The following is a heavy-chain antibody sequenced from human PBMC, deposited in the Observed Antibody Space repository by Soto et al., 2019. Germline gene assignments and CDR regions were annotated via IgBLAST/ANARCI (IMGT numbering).Heavy chain of an antibody. CDR3: ARNVRYSSSWHYYYYYMDV. J-gene: IGHJ6*03. D-gene: IGHD6-13*01. Sequence: PGGSLRLSCAASGFTVSSNYMSWVRQAPGKGLEWVSVIYSGGSTYYADSVKGRFTISRHNSRNTLYLQMNSLRAEDTAVYFCARNVRYSSSWHYYYYYMDVWGKGTTVTVSS. V-gene: IGHV3-53*04. CDR2: IYSGGST. CDR1: GFTVSSNY.